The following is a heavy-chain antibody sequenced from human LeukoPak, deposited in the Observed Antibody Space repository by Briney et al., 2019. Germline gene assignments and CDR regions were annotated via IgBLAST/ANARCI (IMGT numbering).Heavy chain of an antibody. J-gene: IGHJ4*02. D-gene: IGHD2-15*01. CDR1: GFTFSNYT. Sequence: TGGSLRLSCATSGFTFSNYTMNWVRQAPGKGLEWVSGISNAGGGTYYADSVKGRFTISRDNAKNSLYLQMNSLRAEDTAVYYCARVQVVAVALFDYFDYWGQGTLVTVSS. CDR2: ISNAGGGT. V-gene: IGHV3-21*01. CDR3: ARVQVVAVALFDYFDY.